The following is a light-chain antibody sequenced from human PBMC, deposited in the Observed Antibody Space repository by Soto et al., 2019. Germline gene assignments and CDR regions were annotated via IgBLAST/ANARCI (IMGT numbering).Light chain of an antibody. CDR2: GAS. CDR3: QHYGTSLWT. V-gene: IGKV3-20*01. Sequence: EIMLTQSPGTLSLSPGERATLSCRASQSVSSSFLAWYQQKPGQAPRLLIYGASIRATGIPARFSGSGYGTEFTLTISRLEPEDFAMYLCQHYGTSLWTFGQGTKVEIK. J-gene: IGKJ1*01. CDR1: QSVSSSF.